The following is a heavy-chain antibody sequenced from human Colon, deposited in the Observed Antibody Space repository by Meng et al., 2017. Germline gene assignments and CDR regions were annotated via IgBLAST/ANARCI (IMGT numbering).Heavy chain of an antibody. V-gene: IGHV4-4*02. J-gene: IGHJ5*02. D-gene: IGHD6-19*01. CDR3: AREVVVAGTRNWLDP. CDR1: GGSITSSDR. Sequence: VRPQDSGPGLLHPSRTLSLPSSVSGGSITSSDRWIWVRQTPGKGLEWIGETYQNGRPNYNPSLKSRVTISVDKSKNQFSLNMTSVTAADTAVYYCAREVVVAGTRNWLDPWGQGILVTVSS. CDR2: TYQNGRP.